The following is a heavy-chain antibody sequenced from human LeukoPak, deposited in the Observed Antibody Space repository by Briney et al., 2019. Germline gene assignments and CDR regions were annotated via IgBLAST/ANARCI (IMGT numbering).Heavy chain of an antibody. CDR2: IWYDGSNK. V-gene: IGHV3-33*08. Sequence: GGSLRLSRAASGFTFSSYGMHWVRQAPGKGLEWVAVIWYDGSNKYYADSVKGRFTISRDNSKNTLYLQMNSLRAEDAAVYYCARDDGYDFWSGPFDYWGQGTLVTVSS. CDR3: ARDDGYDFWSGPFDY. CDR1: GFTFSSYG. J-gene: IGHJ4*02. D-gene: IGHD3-3*01.